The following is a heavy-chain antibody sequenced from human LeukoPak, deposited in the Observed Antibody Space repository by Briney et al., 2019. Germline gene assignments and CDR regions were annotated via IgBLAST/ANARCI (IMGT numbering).Heavy chain of an antibody. V-gene: IGHV4-59*01. CDR2: ISYSGST. CDR3: ARRIAATGIYAFDI. J-gene: IGHJ3*02. D-gene: IGHD6-13*01. Sequence: SETLSLTCTVSGGSINNYNWNWIRQPPGKGLGWIGYISYSGSTKYNPSLESRVTLFVDTSKNQFSLKLSSVPAADTAVYYCARRIAATGIYAFDIWGQGTMVTVSS. CDR1: GGSINNYN.